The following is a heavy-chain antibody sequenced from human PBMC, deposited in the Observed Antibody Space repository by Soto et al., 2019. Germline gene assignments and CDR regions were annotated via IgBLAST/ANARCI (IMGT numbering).Heavy chain of an antibody. CDR1: GYTFTGYY. CDR2: INPNSGGT. J-gene: IGHJ5*02. V-gene: IGHV1-2*04. D-gene: IGHD2-2*01. Sequence: ASVKVSCKASGYTFTGYYMHWVRQAPGQGLEWMGWINPNSGGTNYAQKFQGWVTMTRDTSINTAYMELSRLRSGDTAVYYCARERRSGYCSSTSCSTNWFDPWGQGTLVTVSS. CDR3: ARERRSGYCSSTSCSTNWFDP.